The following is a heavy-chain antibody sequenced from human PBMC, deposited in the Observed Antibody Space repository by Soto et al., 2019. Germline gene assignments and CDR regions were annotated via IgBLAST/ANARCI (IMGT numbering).Heavy chain of an antibody. CDR2: IRNKANSYTT. Sequence: EVQLVESGGGLVQPGGSLRLSCAASGFTFSDHYMDWVRQAPGKGLEWVGRIRNKANSYTTEYAASVKGRFTISRDDSKNSLFLQMNSLKTEDTAVYYGARLGASDYWGQGTLVTVSS. V-gene: IGHV3-72*01. CDR1: GFTFSDHY. CDR3: ARLGASDY. J-gene: IGHJ4*02. D-gene: IGHD7-27*01.